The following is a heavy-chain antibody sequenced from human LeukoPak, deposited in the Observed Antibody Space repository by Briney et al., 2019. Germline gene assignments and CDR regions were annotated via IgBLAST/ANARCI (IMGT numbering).Heavy chain of an antibody. D-gene: IGHD6-13*01. CDR1: GFTFSGYW. CDR3: ATGSVRYSASWYSQEGDY. V-gene: IGHV3-23*01. J-gene: IGHJ4*02. CDR2: ISVSAGST. Sequence: GGSLRLSCVASGFTFSGYWIHWVRQAPGKGLEWVSAISVSAGSTYYADSVKGRFTISRDNSKNTLYLQMNSLRAEDTAVYYCATGSVRYSASWYSQEGDYWGQGTLVTVSS.